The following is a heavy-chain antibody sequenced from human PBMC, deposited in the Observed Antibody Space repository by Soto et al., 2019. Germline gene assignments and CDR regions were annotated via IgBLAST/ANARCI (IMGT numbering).Heavy chain of an antibody. V-gene: IGHV1-69*13. CDR3: AAGGKNGYIK. D-gene: IGHD1-1*01. J-gene: IGHJ4*02. CDR2: XIXXXXXT. Sequence: ASVKVSCKASRDTFDSYAMTWVRLAPGQGPEXXGXXIXXXXXTXXAQKFQGRVTMTADESTSTVSMELSSLRSEDGAVYYCAAGGKNGYIKWGQGTQVTVSS. CDR1: RDTFDSYA.